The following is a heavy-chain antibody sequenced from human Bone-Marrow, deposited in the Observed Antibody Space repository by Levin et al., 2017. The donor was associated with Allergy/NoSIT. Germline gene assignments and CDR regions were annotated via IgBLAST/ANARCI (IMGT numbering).Heavy chain of an antibody. J-gene: IGHJ4*02. CDR2: INPNSGAT. CDR1: GYTFTGYY. D-gene: IGHD3-10*01. Sequence: ASVKVSCKASGYTFTGYYMHWVRQAPGEGLEWMGRINPNSGATDSTQKFQGRVTMTRDTATSPAYLELTRLRSDDTAIYYCARSMAQFELWGQGTLVTVSS. V-gene: IGHV1-2*06. CDR3: ARSMAQFEL.